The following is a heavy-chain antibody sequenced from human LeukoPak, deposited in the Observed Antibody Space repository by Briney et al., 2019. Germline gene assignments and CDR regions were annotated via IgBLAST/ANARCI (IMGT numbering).Heavy chain of an antibody. Sequence: SETLSLTCTVGGDSIGSGYYWAWIRQPPGKGLWRIRRNYYSGSTYYNPSLKSRVTISVDTSKNQFSLKLSSVTAADTAVYYCARDSLVEYFYDSSIDAFDIWGQGTMVNVSS. J-gene: IGHJ3*02. CDR1: GDSIGSGYY. D-gene: IGHD3-22*01. CDR2: NYYSGST. V-gene: IGHV4-38-2*02. CDR3: ARDSLVEYFYDSSIDAFDI.